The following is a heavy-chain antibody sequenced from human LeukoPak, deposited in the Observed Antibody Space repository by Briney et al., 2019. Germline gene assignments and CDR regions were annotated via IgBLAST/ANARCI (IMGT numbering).Heavy chain of an antibody. D-gene: IGHD3-22*01. CDR2: INWNGGST. Sequence: GGSLRLSCAASGFTFDDYGMSWVRQAPGKGLEWVSGINWNGGSTGYADSVKGRFTISRDNAKNSLHLQMNSLRAGDTALYYCARERTYYYDSNPDYFDYWGQGTLVTVSS. V-gene: IGHV3-20*04. J-gene: IGHJ4*02. CDR3: ARERTYYYDSNPDYFDY. CDR1: GFTFDDYG.